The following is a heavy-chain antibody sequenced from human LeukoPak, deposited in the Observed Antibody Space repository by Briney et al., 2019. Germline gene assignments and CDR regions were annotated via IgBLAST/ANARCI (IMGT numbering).Heavy chain of an antibody. CDR1: GFTFNDYV. Sequence: GGSLRLSCAASGFTFNDYVMTWVRQVPGKGLEWVSSISASGAMTYYADSVKGRFTVSRDNSKNTLYLQMNSLRAEDTAVYYCARTYGDYPRYYYMDVWGKGTTVTVSS. CDR3: ARTYGDYPRYYYMDV. J-gene: IGHJ6*03. CDR2: ISASGAMT. V-gene: IGHV3-23*01. D-gene: IGHD4-17*01.